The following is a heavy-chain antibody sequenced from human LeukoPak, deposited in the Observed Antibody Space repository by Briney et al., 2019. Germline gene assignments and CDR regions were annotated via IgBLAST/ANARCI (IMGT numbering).Heavy chain of an antibody. J-gene: IGHJ4*02. CDR1: GGSFSVYY. CDR2: INHSGST. CDR3: ARGVGRGYSYGYVSSYYFDY. D-gene: IGHD5-18*01. Sequence: SETLSLTCAVYGGSFSVYYWSWIRQPPRKGLEWIWEINHSGSTNYNPSLTSRVTISLDTSTNKFPLNLSSMPAADTAVYYCARGVGRGYSYGYVSSYYFDYWGQGTLVTVSS. V-gene: IGHV4-34*01.